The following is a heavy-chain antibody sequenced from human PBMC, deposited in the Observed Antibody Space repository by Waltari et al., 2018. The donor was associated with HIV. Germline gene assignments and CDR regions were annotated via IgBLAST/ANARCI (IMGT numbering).Heavy chain of an antibody. J-gene: IGHJ2*01. CDR1: GFTLSSTW. CDR2: IKQDGSEK. Sequence: EVQRVDAGGGLVQPGGSLRLSCAAPGFTLSSTWMRWVRKARGKGLVWVANIKQDGSEKYYVDSVKGRFTISRDNAKNSLYLQMNSLRAEDTAVYYCARDYNWNRWGYFDLWGRGTLVTVSS. CDR3: ARDYNWNRWGYFDL. D-gene: IGHD1-20*01. V-gene: IGHV3-7*01.